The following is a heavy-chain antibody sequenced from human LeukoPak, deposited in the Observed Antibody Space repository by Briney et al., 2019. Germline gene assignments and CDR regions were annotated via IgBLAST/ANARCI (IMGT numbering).Heavy chain of an antibody. J-gene: IGHJ6*03. D-gene: IGHD3-3*01. Sequence: SETLSLTCTVSGGSISSSSYYWGWIRQPPGKGLEWIGSIYYSGSTNYNPSLKSRVTISVDTSKNQFSLKLSSVTAADTAVYYCARDFYHDFWSGYSSRGYYYYMDVWGKGTTVTVSS. CDR3: ARDFYHDFWSGYSSRGYYYYMDV. CDR2: IYYSGST. CDR1: GGSISSSSYY. V-gene: IGHV4-39*07.